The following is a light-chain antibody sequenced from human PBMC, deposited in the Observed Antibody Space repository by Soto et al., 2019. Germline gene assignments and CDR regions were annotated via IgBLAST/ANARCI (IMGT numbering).Light chain of an antibody. CDR1: QTVYSN. J-gene: IGKJ5*01. Sequence: EVVMTQSPVTLSVSPGETATLSCRASQTVYSNLAWYQQKPGQAPRLLIHAASTRASGVPDRFSGSGSGTEFTLTISSLQSEDFAVYYCQQYSTWPPITVGPGTRLEI. CDR2: AAS. V-gene: IGKV3-15*01. CDR3: QQYSTWPPIT.